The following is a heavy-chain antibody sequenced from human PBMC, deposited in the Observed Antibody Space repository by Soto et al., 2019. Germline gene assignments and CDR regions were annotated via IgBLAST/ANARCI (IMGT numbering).Heavy chain of an antibody. CDR1: GFTFRIYI. D-gene: IGHD3-16*01. CDR2: TWDDGTNK. CDR3: SRAATFGTKGGCFDI. V-gene: IGHV3-33*01. J-gene: IGHJ3*02. Sequence: QVQLVESGGGVVQPGRSLRLYCAASGFTFRIYIRHWVRQSSRQGLAWGAVTWDDGTNKYYGESVKGRFTISRANSENTLYLQMNGRRVEDTAVYYCSRAATFGTKGGCFDIWGQGTLVAVSS.